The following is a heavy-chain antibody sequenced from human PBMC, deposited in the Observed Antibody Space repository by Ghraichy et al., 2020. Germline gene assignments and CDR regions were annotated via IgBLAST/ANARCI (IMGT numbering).Heavy chain of an antibody. CDR2: IYYSGST. CDR3: ARSITMVLRVDY. Sequence: SETLSLTCTVSGGSISSTSYYWGWIRQPPGKGLEWIGSIYYSGSTYYNPSLKSRVTISADTSKNQFSLKLSSLTAADTAVYYCARSITMVLRVDYWGLGTLVTVSS. D-gene: IGHD3-10*01. J-gene: IGHJ4*02. V-gene: IGHV4-39*01. CDR1: GGSISSTSYY.